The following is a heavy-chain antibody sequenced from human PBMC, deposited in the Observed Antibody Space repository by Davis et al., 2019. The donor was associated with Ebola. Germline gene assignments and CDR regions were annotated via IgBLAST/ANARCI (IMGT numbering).Heavy chain of an antibody. CDR2: INHSGST. V-gene: IGHV4-34*01. D-gene: IGHD3-22*01. CDR3: ARTSSGPTDY. J-gene: IGHJ4*02. Sequence: PSETLSLTCAVYGGSFSGYYWSWIRQPPGKGLEWIGEINHSGSTNYNPSLKSRVTISVDTSKNQFSLKLSSVTAADTAVYYCARTSSGPTDYWGQGTLVTVSS. CDR1: GGSFSGYY.